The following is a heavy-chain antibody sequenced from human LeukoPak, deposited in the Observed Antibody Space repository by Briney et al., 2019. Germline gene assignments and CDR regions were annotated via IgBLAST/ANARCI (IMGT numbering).Heavy chain of an antibody. D-gene: IGHD3-10*01. J-gene: IGHJ4*02. V-gene: IGHV3-30*02. Sequence: PGGSLRLSCAASGFTFSSYGMHWVRQAPGKGLEWVAFIRYDGSNKYYVDSVKGRFTISRDNSKNTLYLQMNSLRAEDTAVYYCARDASDYYGSGHVGYFDYWGQGTLVTVSS. CDR1: GFTFSSYG. CDR2: IRYDGSNK. CDR3: ARDASDYYGSGHVGYFDY.